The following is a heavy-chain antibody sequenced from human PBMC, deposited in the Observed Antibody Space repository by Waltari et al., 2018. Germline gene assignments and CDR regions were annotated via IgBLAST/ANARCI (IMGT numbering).Heavy chain of an antibody. CDR1: GFTFRNYG. V-gene: IGHV3-30*03. CDR2: ILSDGSNE. D-gene: IGHD6-19*01. CDR3: ARGSYSSGCDF. J-gene: IGHJ4*02. Sequence: QLVGSGGGVVQPGGSLRLSCAASGFTFRNYGMQWVRQSPGKGLEWVAVILSDGSNEYYADSVKGRFTISRDNSKNTLYLQMNSLRVQDTAVYYCARGSYSSGCDFWGQGTQVTVSS.